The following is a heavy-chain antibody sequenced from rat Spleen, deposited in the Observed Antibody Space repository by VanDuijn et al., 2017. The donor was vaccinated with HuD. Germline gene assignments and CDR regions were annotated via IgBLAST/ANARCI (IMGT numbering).Heavy chain of an antibody. CDR3: ARNSRYLQDY. CDR2: ISYSGNT. V-gene: IGHV3-1*01. Sequence: EVQLQESGPGLVKPSQSLSLTCSVTGNSITSNYWGWIRKFPGNKMEWIGHISYSGNTSYNPSLKSRISITRDTSKNQFFLQLNSVTTEDTATYYCARNSRYLQDYWGQGVMVTVSS. CDR1: GNSITSNY. J-gene: IGHJ2*01. D-gene: IGHD2-1*01.